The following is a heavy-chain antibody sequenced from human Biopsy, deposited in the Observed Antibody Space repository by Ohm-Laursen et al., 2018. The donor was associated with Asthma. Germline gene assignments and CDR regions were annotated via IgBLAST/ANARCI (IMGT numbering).Heavy chain of an antibody. V-gene: IGHV3-21*01. CDR2: ISSLSRYK. D-gene: IGHD4-17*01. CDR3: AKDPRIYGDNVAGMDV. J-gene: IGHJ6*02. Sequence: LSLTCAAPGFDFSDYTMNWVRQAPGKGLEWVSSISSLSRYKYYSDSLRGRVTISRDNAKSSLHLQMSSLRAEDTAVYYCAKDPRIYGDNVAGMDVWGQGTAVNVSS. CDR1: GFDFSDYT.